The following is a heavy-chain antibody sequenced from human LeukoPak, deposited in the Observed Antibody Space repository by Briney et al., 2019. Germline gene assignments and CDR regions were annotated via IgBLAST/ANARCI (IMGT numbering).Heavy chain of an antibody. Sequence: SETLSLTCAVSGGSISSSNWWSWVRQPPGKGLEWIGEIYHSGSTNYNPSLKSRVTISVDTSKNQFSLKLSSVTAADTAVYYCARLLPKSLRGYRSNFDYWGQGTLVTVSS. V-gene: IGHV4-4*02. D-gene: IGHD5-18*01. J-gene: IGHJ4*02. CDR1: GGSISSSNW. CDR2: IYHSGST. CDR3: ARLLPKSLRGYRSNFDY.